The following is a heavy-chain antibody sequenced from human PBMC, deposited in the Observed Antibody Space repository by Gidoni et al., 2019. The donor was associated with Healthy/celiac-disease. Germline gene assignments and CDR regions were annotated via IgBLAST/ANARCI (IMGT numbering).Heavy chain of an antibody. CDR3: AKDIGRVPADFYYYYYGMDV. CDR2: ISYDGSNK. J-gene: IGHJ6*02. CDR1: GFTFSSYG. Sequence: QVQLVESGGGVVQPGRSLRLSCAASGFTFSSYGMNWVRQAPGKGLEWVAVISYDGSNKYYADSVKGRFTISRDNSKNTLYLQMNSLRAEDTAVYYCAKDIGRVPADFYYYYYGMDVWGQGTTVTVSS. D-gene: IGHD2-2*01. V-gene: IGHV3-30*18.